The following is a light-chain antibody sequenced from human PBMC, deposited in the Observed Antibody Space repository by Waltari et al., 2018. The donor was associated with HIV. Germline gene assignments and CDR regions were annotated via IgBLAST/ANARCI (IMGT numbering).Light chain of an antibody. V-gene: IGKV3-20*01. Sequence: EIVLTQSPGTLSLSPGERVTISCRPSQSISSNYLAWHQQKPGQAPRLLIFGASTRATGVPDRFSGSGSGTDFTLTISGLEPEDFAVYYCQQYGHSPPYTFGQGTKLEIK. J-gene: IGKJ2*01. CDR3: QQYGHSPPYT. CDR1: QSISSNY. CDR2: GAS.